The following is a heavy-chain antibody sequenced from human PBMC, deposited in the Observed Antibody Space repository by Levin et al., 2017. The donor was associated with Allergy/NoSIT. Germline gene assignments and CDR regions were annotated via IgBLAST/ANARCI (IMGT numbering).Heavy chain of an antibody. V-gene: IGHV1-2*02. CDR2: ISPKTLGT. CDR1: GYTFTDHQ. CDR3: ARVLGHLIDLHCFDF. Sequence: ASVKVSCKASGYTFTDHQMLWVRQAPGQGLEWMGFISPKTLGTKFAQKFQGRVTLTRDTSISTVYMELTDLRSDDTAVYYCARVLGHLIDLHCFDFWGQGSLVTVSS. J-gene: IGHJ4*02.